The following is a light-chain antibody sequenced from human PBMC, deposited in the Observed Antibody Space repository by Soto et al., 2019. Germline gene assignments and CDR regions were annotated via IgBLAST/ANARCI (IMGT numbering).Light chain of an antibody. CDR3: QQYESWPYT. CDR1: QSVRSN. J-gene: IGKJ2*01. Sequence: EIVMTQSPVTLSVSPGERATLSCRASQSVRSNLVWYKQKRGRAPRILIYGASTRATGIPARFSVSGSGTEFTLTISSLQSEDFAVYYCQQYESWPYTFGQGTKLEIK. V-gene: IGKV3-15*01. CDR2: GAS.